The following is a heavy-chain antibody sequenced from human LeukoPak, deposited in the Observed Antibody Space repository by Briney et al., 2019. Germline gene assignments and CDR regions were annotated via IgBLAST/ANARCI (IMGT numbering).Heavy chain of an antibody. CDR3: ARGAGILWFGEIRSYYMDV. J-gene: IGHJ6*03. CDR1: GGTFSSYA. V-gene: IGHV1-69*13. Sequence: ASVKVSCKASGGTFSSYAISWVRQAPGQGLEWMGGIIPIFGTANYAQKFQGRVTITADESTSTAYMELSSLRSEDTAVYYCARGAGILWFGEIRSYYMDVWGKGTTVTISS. D-gene: IGHD3-10*01. CDR2: IIPIFGTA.